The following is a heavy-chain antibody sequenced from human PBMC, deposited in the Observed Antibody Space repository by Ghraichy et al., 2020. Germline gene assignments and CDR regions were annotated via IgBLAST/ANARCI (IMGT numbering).Heavy chain of an antibody. CDR2: INHSGST. J-gene: IGHJ4*02. V-gene: IGHV4-34*01. CDR3: ASRDYDSSGYYFGV. Sequence: SETLSLTCAVYGGSFSGYYWSWIRQPPGKGLEWIGEINHSGSTNYNPSLKSRVTISVDTSKNQFSLKLSSVTAADTAVYYCASRDYDSSGYYFGVWGQGTLVTVSS. CDR1: GGSFSGYY. D-gene: IGHD3-22*01.